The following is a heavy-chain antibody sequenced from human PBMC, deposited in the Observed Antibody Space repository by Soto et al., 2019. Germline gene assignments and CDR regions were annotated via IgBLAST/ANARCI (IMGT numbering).Heavy chain of an antibody. CDR3: AKVAARYFDY. V-gene: IGHV3-23*01. D-gene: IGHD2-15*01. J-gene: IGHJ4*02. CDR2: ISGGIGST. CDR1: GFSFGTYA. Sequence: EVQLLQSGGGLVQPGGSLRLSCVASGFSFGTYAMTWVLQVPGKGLEWVSTISGGIGSTFYADSVKGRFTISRDISKKMLFLHMNGLRGEDTGTYYCAKVAARYFDYWGWGTLVTVSS.